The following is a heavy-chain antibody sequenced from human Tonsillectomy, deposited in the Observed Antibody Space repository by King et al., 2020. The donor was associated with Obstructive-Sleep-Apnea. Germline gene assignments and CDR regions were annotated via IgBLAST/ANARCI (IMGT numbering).Heavy chain of an antibody. Sequence: VQLVESGGGLVQPGGSLRLSCAASGSTFSSSAMSWVRQAPGKGLEWVSGISRSGGSTHYADSVKGRFTISRDNSKNTLSLQMNSLTAEDTATYYCAKGQLVVLAATHYNWFGPWGQGTLVAVS. CDR3: AKGQLVVLAATHYNWFGP. J-gene: IGHJ5*02. CDR2: ISRSGGST. V-gene: IGHV3-23*04. D-gene: IGHD2-15*01. CDR1: GSTFSSSA.